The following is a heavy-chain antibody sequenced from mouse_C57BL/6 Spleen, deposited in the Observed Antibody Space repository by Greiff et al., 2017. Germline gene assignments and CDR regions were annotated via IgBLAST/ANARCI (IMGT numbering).Heavy chain of an antibody. Sequence: VQLQQSGPELVKPGASVKISCKASGDSFTGYYMNWVKQSPETSLEWIGEINPSAGGTTYNQKFKAKATLTVDKSSRTAYMHLKSLTSEDSAVYYCARSSLFAYWRQGTLVTVSA. D-gene: IGHD6-2*01. CDR2: INPSAGGT. CDR1: GDSFTGYY. J-gene: IGHJ3*01. V-gene: IGHV1-42*01. CDR3: ARSSLFAY.